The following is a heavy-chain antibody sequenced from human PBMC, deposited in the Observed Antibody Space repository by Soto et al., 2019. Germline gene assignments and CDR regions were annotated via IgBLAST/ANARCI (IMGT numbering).Heavy chain of an antibody. V-gene: IGHV3-30-3*01. CDR3: GGYSSSSRSDY. Sequence: LRLSCAASGFTFSSYAMHWVRQAPGKGLEWVAVISYDGSNKYYADSVKGRFTISRDNSKNTLYLQMNSLRAEDTAVYYCGGYSSSSRSDYWGQGTLVTVSS. D-gene: IGHD6-6*01. CDR1: GFTFSSYA. CDR2: ISYDGSNK. J-gene: IGHJ4*02.